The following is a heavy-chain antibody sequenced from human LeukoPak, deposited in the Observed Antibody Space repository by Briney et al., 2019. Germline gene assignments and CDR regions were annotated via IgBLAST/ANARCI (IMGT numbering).Heavy chain of an antibody. V-gene: IGHV3-21*01. CDR3: AELGITMIGGV. D-gene: IGHD3-10*02. J-gene: IGHJ6*04. CDR2: ISSSSDYI. Sequence: PGGSLRLSCAASGFTFSTYSMNWVRQAPGKGLEWVSSISSSSDYIYYADSVKGRFTISRDNAKNSLYLQMNSLRAEDTAVYYCAELGITMIGGVWGKGTTVTISS. CDR1: GFTFSTYS.